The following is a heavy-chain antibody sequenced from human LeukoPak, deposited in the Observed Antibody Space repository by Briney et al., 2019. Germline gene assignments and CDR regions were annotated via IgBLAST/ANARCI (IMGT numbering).Heavy chain of an antibody. CDR1: GGSISGYF. Sequence: SETLSVTCTVSGGSISGYFWSWIRQRPGKGLGWIGYIYTSGSTNYNPSLKSRVTISVDTSKKQFSLKLSSVTCAHTAVYYCARERSYYDFWSGYYVGDAFDIWGQGTMVSVSS. V-gene: IGHV4-4*09. CDR2: IYTSGST. CDR3: ARERSYYDFWSGYYVGDAFDI. J-gene: IGHJ3*02. D-gene: IGHD3-3*01.